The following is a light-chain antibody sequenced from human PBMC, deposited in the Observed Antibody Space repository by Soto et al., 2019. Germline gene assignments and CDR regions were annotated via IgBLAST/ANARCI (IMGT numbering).Light chain of an antibody. Sequence: QSALTQPASVSGSPGQSITISCTGSNSDVGAYNYVSWYQQHPGKAPRLIIFEVNDRPSGVSHRFSGSKSGNTASLTISGLQAEDEAHYYCASYTTSHTRVFGGGTKVTVL. CDR2: EVN. V-gene: IGLV2-14*01. CDR3: ASYTTSHTRV. CDR1: NSDVGAYNY. J-gene: IGLJ3*02.